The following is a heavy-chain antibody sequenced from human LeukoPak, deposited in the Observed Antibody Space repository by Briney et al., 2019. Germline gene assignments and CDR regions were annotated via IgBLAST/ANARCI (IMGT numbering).Heavy chain of an antibody. CDR3: AVAYSYGRDTFDI. Sequence: ASVTVSFKASGYTFTNYFIHWVRQAPGQGLAWMGIINPSGSSTRYAEKFQGTITMTRDTSTSTVYMDLRSLRSEDTAVYYCAVAYSYGRDTFDIWGQGTMVTVTS. CDR1: GYTFTNYF. J-gene: IGHJ3*02. CDR2: INPSGSST. D-gene: IGHD5-18*01. V-gene: IGHV1-46*01.